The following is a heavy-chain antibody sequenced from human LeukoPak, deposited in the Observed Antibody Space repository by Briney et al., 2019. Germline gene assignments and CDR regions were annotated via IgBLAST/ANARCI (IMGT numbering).Heavy chain of an antibody. CDR2: IYYSGNT. Sequence: SETLSLTCTVSGGSISSSSYYWGWIRQPPGKGLEWIGSIYYSGNTYYNSSLKSRVTISVDTSKNQFSLKLSSVTAADTAVYYCARSEQWLVPLDHWGQGTLVTVSS. J-gene: IGHJ4*02. CDR3: ARSEQWLVPLDH. V-gene: IGHV4-39*01. D-gene: IGHD6-19*01. CDR1: GGSISSSSYY.